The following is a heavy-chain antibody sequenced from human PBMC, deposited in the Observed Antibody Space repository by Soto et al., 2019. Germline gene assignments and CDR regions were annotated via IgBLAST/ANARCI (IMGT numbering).Heavy chain of an antibody. V-gene: IGHV1-69*13. J-gene: IGHJ4*02. CDR2: IIPIFGTA. Sequence: SVKVSCKASGGTFSSYAISWVRQAPGQGLEWMGGIIPIFGTANYAQKFQGRVTITADESTSTAYMELSSLRSEDTAVYYCAREYYYGSGSYYFDYWGQGTLVTVPS. D-gene: IGHD3-10*01. CDR3: AREYYYGSGSYYFDY. CDR1: GGTFSSYA.